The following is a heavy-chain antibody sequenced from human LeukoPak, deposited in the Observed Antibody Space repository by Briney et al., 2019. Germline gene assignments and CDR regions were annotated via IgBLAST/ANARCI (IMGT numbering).Heavy chain of an antibody. V-gene: IGHV4-38-2*01. CDR3: ARASSLGGSSSGAWGAIFDY. D-gene: IGHD1-26*01. CDR1: GYSISSGYY. J-gene: IGHJ4*02. Sequence: SETLSLTCAVSGYSISSGYYWGWIRQPPGKGLEWIGSIYHSGSTYYNPSLKSRVTISVDTSKNQFSLKLSSVTAADTAVYYCARASSLGGSSSGAWGAIFDYWGQGTLVTVS. CDR2: IYHSGST.